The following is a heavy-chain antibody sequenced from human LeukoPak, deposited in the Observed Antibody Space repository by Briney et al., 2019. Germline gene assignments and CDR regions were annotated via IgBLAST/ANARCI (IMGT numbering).Heavy chain of an antibody. CDR3: ARETQDYGMDV. V-gene: IGHV4-59*01. Sequence: PSETLSLTCTVSGGSISSYYWSWIRQTPGKGLEWIGYIYYSGSTNYNPSLKSRVTISVDTSKNQFSLKLSSVTAADTAVYYCARETQDYGMDVWGQGTTVTVSS. CDR2: IYYSGST. J-gene: IGHJ6*02. CDR1: GGSISSYY.